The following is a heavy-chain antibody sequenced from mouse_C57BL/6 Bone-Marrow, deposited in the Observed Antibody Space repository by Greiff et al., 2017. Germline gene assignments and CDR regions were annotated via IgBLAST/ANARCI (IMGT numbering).Heavy chain of an antibody. CDR2: IDPENGDT. J-gene: IGHJ2*01. D-gene: IGHD2-3*01. V-gene: IGHV14-4*01. CDR1: GFNFKDDY. Sequence: EVQVVESGAELVRPGASVKLSCTASGFNFKDDYMHWVQQRPEQGLEWIGWIDPENGDTEYASKFQGKATITADTSSNTAYLQLSSLTSGDTAVYYCASMYYFGYWGQGTTLTVSS. CDR3: ASMYYFGY.